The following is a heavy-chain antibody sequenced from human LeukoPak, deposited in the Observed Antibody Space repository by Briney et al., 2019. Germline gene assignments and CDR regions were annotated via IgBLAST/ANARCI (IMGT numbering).Heavy chain of an antibody. V-gene: IGHV3-30*18. CDR1: GFTFSSYG. Sequence: PGGSLRLSCAASGFTFSSYGMHWVRQAPGKGLEWVAVISYDGSNKYYADSVKGRFNISRDNSKNTLYLQMNSLRAEDTAVYYCAKDRAGVVVPAAWDLDYWGQGTLVTVSS. D-gene: IGHD2-2*01. CDR2: ISYDGSNK. CDR3: AKDRAGVVVPAAWDLDY. J-gene: IGHJ4*02.